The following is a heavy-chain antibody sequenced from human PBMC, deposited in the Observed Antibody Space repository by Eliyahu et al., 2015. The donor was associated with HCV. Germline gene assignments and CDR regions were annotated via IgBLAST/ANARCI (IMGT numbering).Heavy chain of an antibody. CDR1: GFTFGDYS. Sequence: EVQLVESGGGLIQPGRSLRLSCXAXGFTFGDYSVSWVRQAPGKGLEWIAFIRSKTYGGTPEYAASVKGRFTISRDDSKNIASLQMNSLKTEDTAVYYCTRTPFDSSLDYWGQGTLVTVSS. D-gene: IGHD3-22*01. CDR2: IRSKTYGGTP. J-gene: IGHJ4*02. CDR3: TRTPFDSSLDY. V-gene: IGHV3-49*04.